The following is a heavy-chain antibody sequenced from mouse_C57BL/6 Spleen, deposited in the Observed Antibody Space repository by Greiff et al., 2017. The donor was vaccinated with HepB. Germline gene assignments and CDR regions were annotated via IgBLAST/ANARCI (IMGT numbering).Heavy chain of an antibody. CDR3: TREVKSSWFAY. J-gene: IGHJ3*01. V-gene: IGHV5-9-1*02. D-gene: IGHD1-3*01. CDR1: GFTFSSYA. Sequence: DVMLVESGEGLVKPGGSLKLSCAASGFTFSSYAMSWVRQTPEKRLEWVAYISSGGDYIYYADTVKGRFTISRDNARNTLYLQMSSLKSEDTAMYYCTREVKSSWFAYWGQGTLVTVSA. CDR2: ISSGGDYI.